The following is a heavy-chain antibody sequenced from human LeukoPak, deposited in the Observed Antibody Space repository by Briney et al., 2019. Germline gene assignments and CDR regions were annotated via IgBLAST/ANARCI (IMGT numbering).Heavy chain of an antibody. V-gene: IGHV3-7*01. D-gene: IGHD1-26*01. CDR3: ARGGYFGSYFGFNY. CDR2: IKQDGSEE. J-gene: IGHJ4*02. CDR1: GFTFSSSW. Sequence: QPGGSLRLSCAASGFTFSSSWMSWVRQAPGKGLEWVANIKQDGSEEYYMDSVKGRFTISRDNSKNTLYLQMNSLRAEDTAVYYCARGGYFGSYFGFNYWGQGTLVTVSS.